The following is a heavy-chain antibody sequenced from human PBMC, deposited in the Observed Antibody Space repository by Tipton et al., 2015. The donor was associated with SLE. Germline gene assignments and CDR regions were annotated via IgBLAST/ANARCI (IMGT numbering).Heavy chain of an antibody. J-gene: IGHJ4*02. CDR2: IYHSGST. D-gene: IGHD5/OR15-5a*01. CDR1: GGSISTNNW. CDR3: ARVDRNVFDPFDY. V-gene: IGHV4-4*02. Sequence: TLSLTCAVSGGSISTNNWWSWVRQSPGKGLEWIGEIYHSGSTIYNPSLKSRVTISLDKSKNQFSLNLISVTAADTAVYYCARVDRNVFDPFDYWGQGTLVTVSS.